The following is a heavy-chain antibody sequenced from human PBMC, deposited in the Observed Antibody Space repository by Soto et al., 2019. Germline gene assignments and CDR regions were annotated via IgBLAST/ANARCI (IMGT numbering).Heavy chain of an antibody. CDR2: IMPILGIA. CDR3: ARGGATVDAVDAFVI. J-gene: IGHJ3*02. Sequence: QVQLVQSGAEVKKPGSSVKVSCKASGGTFSSYTISWVRQAPGQGLEWMGRIMPILGIANYAQKFQGRVTITADKSTSTAYIELSRLRSEDTAVYYCARGGATVDAVDAFVIWGEGTMVTVSS. D-gene: IGHD4-17*01. CDR1: GGTFSSYT. V-gene: IGHV1-69*02.